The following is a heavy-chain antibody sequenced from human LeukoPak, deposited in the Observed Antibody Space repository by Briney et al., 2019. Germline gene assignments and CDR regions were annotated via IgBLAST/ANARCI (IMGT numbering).Heavy chain of an antibody. CDR3: ARETGNSALDY. J-gene: IGHJ4*02. V-gene: IGHV4-61*01. CDR1: GGSVSSGSYY. Sequence: MSSETLSLTCTVSGGSVSSGSYYWSWIRQPPGKGLEWIGYIYYSGSTNYNPSLKSRVTISVDTSKNQFSLKLSSVTAADTAVYYCARETGNSALDYWGQGTLVTVSS. CDR2: IYYSGST. D-gene: IGHD4-23*01.